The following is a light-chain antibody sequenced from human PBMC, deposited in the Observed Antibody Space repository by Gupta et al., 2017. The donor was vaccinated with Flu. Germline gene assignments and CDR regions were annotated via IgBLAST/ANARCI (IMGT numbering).Light chain of an antibody. J-gene: IGKJ1*01. CDR2: QAS. CDR3: QQYRTYSRT. Sequence: PSTLAESGGDRVTITCRASQSISNYLAWYQQKPGKAPKLLIYQASGLEFGVPSRFSGSGSDVDFTLTITSLQPDDFATYYCQQYRTYSRTFGQGTKVEIK. V-gene: IGKV1-5*03. CDR1: QSISNY.